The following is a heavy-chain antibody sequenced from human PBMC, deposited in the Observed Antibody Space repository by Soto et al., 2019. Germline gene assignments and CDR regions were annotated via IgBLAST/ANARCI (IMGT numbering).Heavy chain of an antibody. CDR2: ISSSSSYI. CDR1: GFTFSSYS. J-gene: IGHJ3*02. CDR3: ARAQGSGYPGDGAFDI. V-gene: IGHV3-21*01. D-gene: IGHD5-12*01. Sequence: EVQLVESGGGLVKPGGSLRLSCAASGFTFSSYSMNWVRQAPGKGLEWVSSISSSSSYIYYADSVKGRFTISRDNAKNSLYLQVNSLRAEDTAVYYCARAQGSGYPGDGAFDIWGQGTMVTVSS.